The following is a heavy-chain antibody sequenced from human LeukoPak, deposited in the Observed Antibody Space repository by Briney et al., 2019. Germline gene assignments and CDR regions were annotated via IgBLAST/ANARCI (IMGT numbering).Heavy chain of an antibody. Sequence: GGSLRLSCAASGFTFTRHWMSWVRQAPGKGLEWLSYLSNTGNIHYAQSVKGRFTISRDNAKSSLYLQMDGLRAEDTAVYYCARRGDSPMIGDHWGQGILVTVAS. CDR1: GFTFTRHW. CDR3: ARRGDSPMIGDH. V-gene: IGHV3-69-1*02. D-gene: IGHD3-10*02. J-gene: IGHJ4*02. CDR2: LSNTGNI.